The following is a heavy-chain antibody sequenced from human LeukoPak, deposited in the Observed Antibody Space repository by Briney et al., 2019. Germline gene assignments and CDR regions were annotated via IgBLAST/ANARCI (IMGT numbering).Heavy chain of an antibody. D-gene: IGHD2-8*02. CDR1: GDSISSGGNY. CDR2: IYHSGNT. CDR3: ARDVLRYYFDS. Sequence: PSQTLSLTCTVSGDSISSGGNYWSWIRQRPGQGLEWLGCIYHSGNTYYNPSLKSRLTMSVDTSKNQFSLKLSSVTAADTAVYYCARDVLRYYFDSWGQGTLVTVSS. V-gene: IGHV4-31*03. J-gene: IGHJ4*02.